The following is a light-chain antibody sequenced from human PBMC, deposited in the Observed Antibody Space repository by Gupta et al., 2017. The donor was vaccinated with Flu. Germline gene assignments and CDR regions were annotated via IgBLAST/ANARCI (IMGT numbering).Light chain of an antibody. CDR3: AAWDDSLNGWV. J-gene: IGLJ3*02. V-gene: IGLV1-44*01. Sequence: RVTISCSGSSSNIGNNNVNWYQQLPGTAPKLLIYSNNKRPSGVPDRFSGSKSGTSATLAISGLQSEDEADYYCAAWDDSLNGWVFGGGTKLTVL. CDR2: SNN. CDR1: SSNIGNNN.